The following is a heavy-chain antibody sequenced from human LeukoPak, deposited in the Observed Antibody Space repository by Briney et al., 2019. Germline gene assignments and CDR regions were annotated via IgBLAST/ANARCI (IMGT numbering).Heavy chain of an antibody. Sequence: GGSLRLSCAASGFTFSNYWMSWVRQAPGKGLEWVANIKEDGSEKYYVDSVKGRFTISRDNAKNSLYLQMNSLRAEDTAVYYCARESPYYYDSPDAFDIWSQGTMVTVSS. CDR1: GFTFSNYW. V-gene: IGHV3-7*03. D-gene: IGHD3-22*01. CDR3: ARESPYYYDSPDAFDI. CDR2: IKEDGSEK. J-gene: IGHJ3*02.